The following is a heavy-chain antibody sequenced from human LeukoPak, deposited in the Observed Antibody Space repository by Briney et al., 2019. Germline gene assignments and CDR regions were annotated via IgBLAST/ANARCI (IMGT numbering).Heavy chain of an antibody. J-gene: IGHJ4*02. CDR3: ARYFSGYNWNYAGFYNY. V-gene: IGHV3-30*02. Sequence: GGSLRLSCAASGFTFSSYGMHWVRQAPGKGLEWVAFIRYDGSNKYYADSVKGRFTISRDNSRNTLYLQMNSLRAEDTAVYYCARYFSGYNWNYAGFYNYWGQGTLVTVSS. CDR2: IRYDGSNK. CDR1: GFTFSSYG. D-gene: IGHD1-7*01.